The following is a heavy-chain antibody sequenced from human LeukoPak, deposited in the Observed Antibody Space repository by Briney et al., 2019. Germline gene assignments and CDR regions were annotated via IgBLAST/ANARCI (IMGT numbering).Heavy chain of an antibody. CDR2: ISWNSGSI. Sequence: AGGSLRPSFPGPGFIFNIYPMHGVRKLPGKGLEWASGISWNSGSIDYADSVKGRFTISRDNAKNSLYLQMNSLRVEDTAFYYCAKDNRRHYTSGPNPDSLHWGQGALVTVSS. CDR1: GFIFNIYP. D-gene: IGHD6-19*01. J-gene: IGHJ4*02. V-gene: IGHV3-9*01. CDR3: AKDNRRHYTSGPNPDSLH.